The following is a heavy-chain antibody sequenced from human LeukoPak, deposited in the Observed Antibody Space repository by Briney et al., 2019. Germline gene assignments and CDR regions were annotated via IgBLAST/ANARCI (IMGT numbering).Heavy chain of an antibody. J-gene: IGHJ4*02. CDR3: ERTNWWIDD. CDR1: GFKFSNHW. D-gene: IGHD2-15*01. Sequence: GGSLRLSCAASGFKFSNHWMHWVRQSPGKGLVWVARINNDGSDTSHADSVEGRFTISRDNAENTLYLQMNSRRVAETAMYFCERTNWWIDDWGQGTLVTVSS. V-gene: IGHV3-74*01. CDR2: INNDGSDT.